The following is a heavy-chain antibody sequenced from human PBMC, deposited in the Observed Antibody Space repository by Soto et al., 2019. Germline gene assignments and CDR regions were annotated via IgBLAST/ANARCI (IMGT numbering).Heavy chain of an antibody. CDR3: ARAATP. V-gene: IGHV4-31*03. Sequence: QVQLQESGPGLVKPSQTLSLTCTFSGGSISSGDYYWSGIRQHPGKGLEWIGYIYYSGSNYYNPSLTSRVTISVDTSKNQFSRKLSSGTAADTAVYYCARAATPCGQGTLGTVSS. CDR1: GGSISSGDYY. CDR2: IYYSGSN. J-gene: IGHJ5*02.